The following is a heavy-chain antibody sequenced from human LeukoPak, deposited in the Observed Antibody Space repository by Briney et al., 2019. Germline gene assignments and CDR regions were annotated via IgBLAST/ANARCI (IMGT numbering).Heavy chain of an antibody. Sequence: PSETLSLTCTASGFSISNNCWSWIRQPPGKGLEWIGHIYYSGTTNYYPSLKSRVTIALDTSKNQFSLKLNSVTAADTAVYYCARFGTSSSRFFDQWGQGTLVTVSS. V-gene: IGHV4-59*01. CDR1: GFSISNNC. J-gene: IGHJ4*02. CDR3: ARFGTSSSRFFDQ. CDR2: IYYSGTT. D-gene: IGHD6-6*01.